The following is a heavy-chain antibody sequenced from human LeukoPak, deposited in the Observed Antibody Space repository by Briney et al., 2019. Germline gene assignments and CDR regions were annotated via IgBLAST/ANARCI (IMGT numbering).Heavy chain of an antibody. CDR3: ARFQDDSSSSYFTFDY. V-gene: IGHV4-59*01. Sequence: PSETLSLTCTVSGGSISSYYWSWIRQPPGKGLEWIGYIYYSGSTNYNPSLKSRVTISVDTSKNQFSLKLSSVTAADTAVYYCARFQDDSSSSYFTFDYWGQGALVTVSS. J-gene: IGHJ4*02. CDR1: GGSISSYY. CDR2: IYYSGST. D-gene: IGHD6-13*01.